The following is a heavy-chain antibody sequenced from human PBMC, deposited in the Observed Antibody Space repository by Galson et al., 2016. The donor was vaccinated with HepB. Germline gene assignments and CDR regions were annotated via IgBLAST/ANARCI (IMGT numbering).Heavy chain of an antibody. CDR1: GFSFRNYA. CDR2: MSYDGRRI. D-gene: IGHD6-19*01. Sequence: SLRLSCAASGFSFRNYAMHWVRQAPGKGLEWVAVMSYDGRRIYYADSVKGRLTISRDNSKNTLYLQMHSLRAEDTAVYFCAREGAEMAVAGTAFDYWGQGTLVTVSS. V-gene: IGHV3-30*04. J-gene: IGHJ4*02. CDR3: AREGAEMAVAGTAFDY.